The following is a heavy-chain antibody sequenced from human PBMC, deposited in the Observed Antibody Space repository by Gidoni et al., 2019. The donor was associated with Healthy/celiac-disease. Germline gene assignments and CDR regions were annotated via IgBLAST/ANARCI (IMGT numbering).Heavy chain of an antibody. CDR3: ARDPRGVVTAIYYYYGMDV. CDR1: GGTFSGYA. J-gene: IGHJ6*02. Sequence: QVQLVQSGAEVKKPGSSVKVSCKASGGTFSGYAISGVRQAPGQGLEWMGGIIPIFGTANYAQKFQGRVTITADESTSTAYMELSSLRSEDTAVYYCARDPRGVVTAIYYYYGMDVWGQGTTVTVSS. V-gene: IGHV1-69*01. D-gene: IGHD2-21*02. CDR2: IIPIFGTA.